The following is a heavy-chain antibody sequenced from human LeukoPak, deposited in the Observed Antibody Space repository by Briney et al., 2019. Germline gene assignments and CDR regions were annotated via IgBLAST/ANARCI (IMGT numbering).Heavy chain of an antibody. CDR1: GFTFSNYD. V-gene: IGHV3-13*04. J-gene: IGHJ5*02. CDR3: AGGDILTDYSFDP. D-gene: IGHD3-9*01. CDR2: IGTTCDT. Sequence: GGSLRLSCAASGFTFSNYDMHWVRQATGKGMEWVSGIGTTCDTYYPASVKGRFNISRENAKNSLYLQMNRLRAGDTAVYYCAGGDILTDYSFDPWGQGTLVIVSS.